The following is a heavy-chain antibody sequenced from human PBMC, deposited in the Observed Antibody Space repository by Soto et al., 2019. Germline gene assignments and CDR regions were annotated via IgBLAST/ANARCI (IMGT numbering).Heavy chain of an antibody. CDR2: IKKDGSEE. CDR3: ATSSDTGYIFDF. Sequence: GGSLRLSCAASGFAFRSYWMSWVRQAPGKGLEWVANIKKDGSEEYYVDSVKGRFTISRDSAKNSLYLKMNSLRAEDTAVYYCATSSDTGYIFDFWGQGTLVTVSS. J-gene: IGHJ4*02. D-gene: IGHD6-6*01. V-gene: IGHV3-7*01. CDR1: GFAFRSYW.